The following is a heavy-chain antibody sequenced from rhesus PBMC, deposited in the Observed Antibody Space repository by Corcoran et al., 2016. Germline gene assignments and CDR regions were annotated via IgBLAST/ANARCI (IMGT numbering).Heavy chain of an antibody. D-gene: IGHD1-7*02. V-gene: IGHV1-111*02. CDR1: GYTFTDPY. CDR2: VEPEDGEA. Sequence: EVQLVQSGAEVKKPGATVKISCTASGYTFTDPYLTWVRPAPGKGLEWMGGVEPEDGEADYAQKFQDRVTITADMSTDTAYMELSSLRSEDTAVYYCARITGTTNAFDFWGQGLRVTVSS. CDR3: ARITGTTNAFDF. J-gene: IGHJ3*01.